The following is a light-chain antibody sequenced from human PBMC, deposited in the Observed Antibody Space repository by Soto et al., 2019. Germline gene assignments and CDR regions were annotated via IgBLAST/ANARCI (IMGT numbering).Light chain of an antibody. CDR1: QSVTSSY. V-gene: IGKV3-20*01. CDR3: QQYVSSPRT. Sequence: EIVLTQSPGTLSLSPGERATLSCRASQSVTSSYLAWLQQKPGQAPSLLIYGASNRATGIPDRFSGSGSGTDFTLTIRRLEPEDFAVYYCQQYVSSPRTFGQGNKVAIK. J-gene: IGKJ1*01. CDR2: GAS.